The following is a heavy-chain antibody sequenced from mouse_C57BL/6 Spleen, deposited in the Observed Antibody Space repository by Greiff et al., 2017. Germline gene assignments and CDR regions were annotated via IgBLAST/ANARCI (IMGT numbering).Heavy chain of an antibody. D-gene: IGHD4-1*01. V-gene: IGHV5-16*01. J-gene: IGHJ2*01. Sequence: DVKLVESEGGLVQPGSSMKLSCTASGFTFSDYYMAWVRQVPEKGLEWVANINYDGSSTYYLDSLKSRFIISRDNAKNILDLQMSSLKSEDTATYYCARANWDYFDYWGQGTTLTVSS. CDR1: GFTFSDYY. CDR3: ARANWDYFDY. CDR2: INYDGSST.